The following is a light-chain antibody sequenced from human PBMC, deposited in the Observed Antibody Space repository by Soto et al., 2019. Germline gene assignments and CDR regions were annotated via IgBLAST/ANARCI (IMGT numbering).Light chain of an antibody. V-gene: IGKV3-15*01. J-gene: IGKJ2*01. CDR2: GAS. CDR1: QTVSRS. Sequence: EVLLTQSPATLYVSPGERATLSCRASQTVSRSLAWYQQRPGQAPSLLIYGASTRAAGVPGRLSGSGSGADFSLTITSLQSEDFAFYYCQQYIDWPPYTFGQATKLQI. CDR3: QQYIDWPPYT.